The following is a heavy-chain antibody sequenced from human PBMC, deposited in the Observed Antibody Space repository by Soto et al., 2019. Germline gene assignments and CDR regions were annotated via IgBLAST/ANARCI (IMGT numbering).Heavy chain of an antibody. Sequence: SLKISCKGSGYSFTSYWIGWVRQMPGKGLEWMGIIYPGDSDTRCSPSFQGQVTISADKSISTAYLQWSSLKASDTAMYYCARRRSSGYYYRVAFDIWGQGTMVTVSS. CDR1: GYSFTSYW. CDR2: IYPGDSDT. V-gene: IGHV5-51*01. J-gene: IGHJ3*02. CDR3: ARRRSSGYYYRVAFDI. D-gene: IGHD3-22*01.